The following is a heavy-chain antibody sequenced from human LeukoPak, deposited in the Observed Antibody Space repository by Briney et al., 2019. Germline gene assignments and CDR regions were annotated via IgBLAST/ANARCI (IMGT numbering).Heavy chain of an antibody. CDR3: ARSYDSSGYFVSPYYFDY. CDR2: IYYSEST. D-gene: IGHD3-22*01. J-gene: IGHJ4*02. V-gene: IGHV4-59*01. CDR1: GGSISSYY. Sequence: SETLSLTCTVSGGSISSYYWSWIRQPPGKGLEWIGYIYYSESTNYNPSLKSRVTISVDTSKNQFSLKLSSVTAADTAVYYCARSYDSSGYFVSPYYFDYWGQGTLVTVSS.